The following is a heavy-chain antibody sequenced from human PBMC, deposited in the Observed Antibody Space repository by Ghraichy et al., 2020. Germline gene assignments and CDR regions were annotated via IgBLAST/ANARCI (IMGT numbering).Heavy chain of an antibody. CDR2: IKEDGSDK. CDR3: TRLHLMTGDFDY. D-gene: IGHD3-9*01. CDR1: GFTFSNYW. Sequence: GGSLRLSCAVSGFTFSNYWMTWVRQAPGKGLEWVANIKEDGSDKYYVDSVKGRFTISRDNAKNSLYLQMNSLRAEDTAVYYCTRLHLMTGDFDYCCQGTLVTVSS. J-gene: IGHJ4*02. V-gene: IGHV3-7*03.